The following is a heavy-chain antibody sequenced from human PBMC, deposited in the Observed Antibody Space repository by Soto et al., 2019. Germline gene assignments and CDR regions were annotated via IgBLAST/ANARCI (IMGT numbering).Heavy chain of an antibody. D-gene: IGHD4-4*01. CDR3: ARGSTSTYDYYYGMDV. J-gene: IGHJ6*02. V-gene: IGHV1-2*04. CDR2: INPNSGGT. CDR1: GYTFTGYY. Sequence: ASVKVSCKASGYTFTGYYMHWVRQAPGQGLEWMGWINPNSGGTNYAQKFQGWVTMTRDTSISTAYMELSRLRSDDTAVYYCARGSTSTYDYYYGMDVWGQGTTVTVSS.